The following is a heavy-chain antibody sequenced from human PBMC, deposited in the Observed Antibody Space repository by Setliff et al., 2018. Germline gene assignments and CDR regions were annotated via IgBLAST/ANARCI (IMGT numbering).Heavy chain of an antibody. V-gene: IGHV1-69*13. D-gene: IGHD2-15*01. CDR3: ARVRDCSGGSCYYFDY. J-gene: IGHJ4*02. Sequence: GASVKVSCKASGYTFTNYGVSWVRQAPGQGLEWMGGIIPMFGTTYYAQRFQGRVTLTADESTSTAYMDLSSLRSEDTAVYYCARVRDCSGGSCYYFDYWGQGTLVTVSS. CDR1: GYTFTNYG. CDR2: IIPMFGTT.